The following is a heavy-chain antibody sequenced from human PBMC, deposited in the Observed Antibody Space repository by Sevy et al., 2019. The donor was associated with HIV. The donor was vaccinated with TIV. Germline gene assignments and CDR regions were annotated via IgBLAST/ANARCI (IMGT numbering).Heavy chain of an antibody. D-gene: IGHD3-3*02. J-gene: IGHJ6*02. CDR2: IYYSGRT. Sequence: SETLSLTFTVSGDSISGYYWSWIRQPPGKGLEWIGYIYYSGRTDYSPSLKSRVTISEDTSKNQFSLKLSSVTAADTAMYYCARTFQEYYYGVDVWGQGTTVTVSS. V-gene: IGHV4-59*01. CDR1: GDSISGYY. CDR3: ARTFQEYYYGVDV.